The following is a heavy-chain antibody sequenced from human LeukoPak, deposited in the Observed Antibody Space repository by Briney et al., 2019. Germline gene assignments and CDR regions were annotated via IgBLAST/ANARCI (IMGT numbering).Heavy chain of an antibody. CDR2: IHWNGDST. Sequence: GGSLRLSCAASGFTFDDYGMGWVRQAPGKGQEWVSGIHWNGDSTGYADSVKGRFPISRDNAENSLYLQMNSLRAEDTALYYCARVQRWGYSNYFDYWGQGTLVTVSS. CDR1: GFTFDDYG. V-gene: IGHV3-20*04. CDR3: ARVQRWGYSNYFDY. J-gene: IGHJ4*02. D-gene: IGHD4-11*01.